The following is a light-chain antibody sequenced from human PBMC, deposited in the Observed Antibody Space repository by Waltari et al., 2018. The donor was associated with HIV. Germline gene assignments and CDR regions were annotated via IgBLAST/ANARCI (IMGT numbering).Light chain of an antibody. Sequence: SYVVTQPPSVSVAPGQTARITCGGDDIGRKSVHWYQQRPSQAPLLVIFNDSDRPSGIPERFSGSNSGNTATLTISRVEAGDEADYYCHVWDSDNDQDVFAAGTTVTVL. CDR3: HVWDSDNDQDV. V-gene: IGLV3-21*02. CDR1: DIGRKS. J-gene: IGLJ1*01. CDR2: NDS.